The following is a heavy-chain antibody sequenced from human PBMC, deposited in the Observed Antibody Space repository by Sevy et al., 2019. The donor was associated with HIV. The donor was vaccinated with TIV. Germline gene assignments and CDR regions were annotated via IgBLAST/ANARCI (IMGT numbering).Heavy chain of an antibody. CDR3: ARLFYGAADY. J-gene: IGHJ4*02. D-gene: IGHD3-10*01. CDR2: INLDGSET. Sequence: GGSLRLSCAASGFTFSSYWMSWVRQAPGKGLEWLATINLDGSETFYVDSVKGRFTISRHNPRKSVYLQMTSLSAEDTAVYYCARLFYGAADYRGQGTLVTVSS. CDR1: GFTFSSYW. V-gene: IGHV3-7*01.